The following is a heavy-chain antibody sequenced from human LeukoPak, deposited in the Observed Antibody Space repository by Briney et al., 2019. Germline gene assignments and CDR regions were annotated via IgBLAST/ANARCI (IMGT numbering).Heavy chain of an antibody. CDR1: GFTYGDYA. J-gene: IGHJ3*02. D-gene: IGHD2-15*01. CDR2: IRSKAYGGVT. CDR3: TRDLYPDAFDI. Sequence: PGGSLRLSCTASGFTYGDYAMSWFRQAPGKGLEWVGFIRSKAYGGVTEYAASVKGIFTVSRDDSKSIAYLQMNSLKTEDTAVYYCTRDLYPDAFDIWGQGTMVTVA. V-gene: IGHV3-49*03.